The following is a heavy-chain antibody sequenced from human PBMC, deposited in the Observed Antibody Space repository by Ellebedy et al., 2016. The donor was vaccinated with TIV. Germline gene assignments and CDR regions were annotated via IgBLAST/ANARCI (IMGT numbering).Heavy chain of an antibody. CDR3: ASRPRGDYPYFDF. V-gene: IGHV3-74*01. CDR1: GFIFSSYW. D-gene: IGHD4-17*01. Sequence: GESLKISCAASGFIFSSYWMHWVRQAPGKGLVWVSRINSDGSSTSYADSVKGRFTISRDNAKNTLYLQMNSLRAEDTAVYYCASRPRGDYPYFDFWGQGTLVTVSS. J-gene: IGHJ4*02. CDR2: INSDGSST.